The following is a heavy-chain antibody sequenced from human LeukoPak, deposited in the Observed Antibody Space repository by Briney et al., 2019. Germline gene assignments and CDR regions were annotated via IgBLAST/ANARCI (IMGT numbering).Heavy chain of an antibody. D-gene: IGHD2-2*01. Sequence: GASVKVSCKASGYTFTTYDINWMRQATGQGLEWMGWMNPVSGDTAYAQKFQGRVTLSRNTSTDTAYMELSSLRSEDTAIYFCARRFSYAADFDYWGQGTLVTVSS. J-gene: IGHJ4*02. CDR3: ARRFSYAADFDY. CDR2: MNPVSGDT. CDR1: GYTFTTYD. V-gene: IGHV1-8*01.